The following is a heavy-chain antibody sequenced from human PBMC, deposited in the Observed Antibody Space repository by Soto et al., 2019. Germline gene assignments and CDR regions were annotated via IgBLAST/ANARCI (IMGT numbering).Heavy chain of an antibody. D-gene: IGHD4-17*01. Sequence: SETLSLTXTVSGGSISSGGYYWSWVRQHPGKGLEWIGYIYYSGSTYYNPSLKSRVTISVDTSKNQFSLKLSSVTAADTAVYYCATVPHDYGDYVFDYWGQGTLVTVSS. CDR3: ATVPHDYGDYVFDY. CDR2: IYYSGST. V-gene: IGHV4-31*02. CDR1: GGSISSGGYY. J-gene: IGHJ4*02.